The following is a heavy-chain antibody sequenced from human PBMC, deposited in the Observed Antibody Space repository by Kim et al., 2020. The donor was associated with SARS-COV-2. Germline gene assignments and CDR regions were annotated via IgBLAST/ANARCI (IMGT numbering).Heavy chain of an antibody. J-gene: IGHJ3*02. CDR3: AREWGSSWSDDAFDI. D-gene: IGHD6-13*01. V-gene: IGHV1-69*13. Sequence: SVKVSCKASGGTFSSYAISWVRQAPGQGLEWMGEIIPIFGTANYAQKFQGRVTITADESTSTAYMELSSLRSEDTAVYYCAREWGSSWSDDAFDIWGQGTMVTVSS. CDR1: GGTFSSYA. CDR2: IIPIFGTA.